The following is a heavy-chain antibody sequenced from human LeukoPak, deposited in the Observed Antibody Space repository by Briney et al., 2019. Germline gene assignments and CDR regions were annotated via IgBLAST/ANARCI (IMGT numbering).Heavy chain of an antibody. CDR1: GFSFSNYA. V-gene: IGHV3-33*03. D-gene: IGHD6-19*01. Sequence: SGRSLRLSCAASGFSFSNYAMHWVRQAPGKGLDWVAVIWYDGNNKYYAESVKGRFTMARDNSENTLYLQMNSLRADDTAVYYCGKDQEVFSSPVVTHWGQGTLVTVSS. CDR3: GKDQEVFSSPVVTH. CDR2: IWYDGNNK. J-gene: IGHJ4*02.